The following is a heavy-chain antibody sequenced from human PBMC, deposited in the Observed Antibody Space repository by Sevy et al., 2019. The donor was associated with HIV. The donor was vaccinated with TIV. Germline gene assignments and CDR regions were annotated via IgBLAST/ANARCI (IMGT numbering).Heavy chain of an antibody. J-gene: IGHJ6*02. CDR2: TCYRSKWYN. CDR1: GDSVSSNSAA. D-gene: IGHD3-3*01. Sequence: SQTLSLTCAISGDSVSSNSAAWNWIRQSPSRGLEWQGRTCYRSKWYNDYAVSVKSRINVNLDKSKNQFSLQLNSVTPEDTAVYYSARAPDDVWSGYSNRGLYYYYGMDVWVQRTTVTVSS. CDR3: ARAPDDVWSGYSNRGLYYYYGMDV. V-gene: IGHV6-1*01.